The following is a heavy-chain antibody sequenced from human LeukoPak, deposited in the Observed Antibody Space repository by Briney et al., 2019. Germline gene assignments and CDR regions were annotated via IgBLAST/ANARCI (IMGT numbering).Heavy chain of an antibody. CDR2: INHSGST. CDR3: ARGAGYRRFDY. Sequence: SETLSLTCAVYGGSFSGYYWSWIRQPPGKGLEWIGEINHSGSTNYNPSLKSRVTISADTSKNQFSLRLSSVTAADTAVYYCARGAGYRRFDYWGQGALVIVSS. D-gene: IGHD5-24*01. CDR1: GGSFSGYY. J-gene: IGHJ4*02. V-gene: IGHV4-34*01.